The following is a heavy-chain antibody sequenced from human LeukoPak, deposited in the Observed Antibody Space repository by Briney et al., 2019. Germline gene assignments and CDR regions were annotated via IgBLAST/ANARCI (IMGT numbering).Heavy chain of an antibody. V-gene: IGHV3-11*04. Sequence: GGSLRLSCAASGFTFSDYYMSWIRQAPGKGLEWVSYISSGGTTIYYADSVKGRFTISRDNAKNSLYLQMSSLRVEDTAVYYCTRDPRHLDSCGQGTLVTVSS. CDR1: GFTFSDYY. CDR3: TRDPRHLDS. CDR2: ISSGGTTI. J-gene: IGHJ5*01. D-gene: IGHD6-6*01.